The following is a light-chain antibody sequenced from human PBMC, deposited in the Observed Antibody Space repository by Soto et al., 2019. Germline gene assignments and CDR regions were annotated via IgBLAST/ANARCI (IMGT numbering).Light chain of an antibody. CDR1: SSDAGNYNF. J-gene: IGLJ1*01. CDR3: CSYTTRSTYV. V-gene: IGLV2-14*03. CDR2: DVS. Sequence: QSALTQPASVSGSPGQSIAISCTGTSSDAGNYNFVSWYQQHPGKAPKLMIYDVSNRPSGISNRFSGSKSGNTASLTISGFQAEDEADYYCCSYTTRSTYVFGTGTKVTVL.